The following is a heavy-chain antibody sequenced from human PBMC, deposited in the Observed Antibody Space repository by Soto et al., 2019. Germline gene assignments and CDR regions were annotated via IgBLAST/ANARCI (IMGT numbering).Heavy chain of an antibody. J-gene: IGHJ5*02. V-gene: IGHV1-24*01. CDR3: STARWGSGYYRNWFDP. Sequence: GASVKVSCKVSGYTLTGLCMHWVRQAPGKGLEWMGGFDPEDGETIYAQKFQGRVTMTEDTSTDTAYMELSSLRSEDTAVYYCSTARWGSGYYRNWFDPWGQGTLVTVSS. CDR2: FDPEDGET. CDR1: GYTLTGLC. D-gene: IGHD3-3*01.